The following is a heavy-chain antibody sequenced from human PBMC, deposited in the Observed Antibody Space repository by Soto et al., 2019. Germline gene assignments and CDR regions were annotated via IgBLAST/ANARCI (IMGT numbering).Heavy chain of an antibody. CDR2: ISGSGSST. D-gene: IGHD6-19*01. Sequence: GSLRLSCAASGFTFSSYAMSWVRQAPGKGLEWVSAISGSGSSTYYADSVKGRFTISRDNSKNTLYLQMNSLRAEDTAVYYCAAFAGEQWLVRYHGMDVWGQGXTVTVYS. CDR3: AAFAGEQWLVRYHGMDV. J-gene: IGHJ6*02. V-gene: IGHV3-23*01. CDR1: GFTFSSYA.